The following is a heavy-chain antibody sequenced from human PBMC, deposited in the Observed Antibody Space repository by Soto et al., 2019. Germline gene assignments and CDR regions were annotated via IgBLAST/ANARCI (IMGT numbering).Heavy chain of an antibody. D-gene: IGHD6-13*01. CDR1: GGTFSSYA. CDR3: ARVDSSRNYYYYGMDV. CDR2: IIPIFGTA. V-gene: IGHV1-69*13. Sequence: ASVKVSCKASGGTFSSYAISWVRQAPGQGLEWMGGIIPIFGTANYAQKFQGRVTITADESTSTAYMELSSLRSEDTAVYYCARVDSSRNYYYYGMDVWGQGTTVTVYS. J-gene: IGHJ6*02.